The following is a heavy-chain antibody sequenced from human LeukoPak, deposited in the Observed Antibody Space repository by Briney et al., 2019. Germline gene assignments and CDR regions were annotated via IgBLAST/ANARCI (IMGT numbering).Heavy chain of an antibody. CDR2: ISYDGSNK. CDR1: GFTFSSYA. D-gene: IGHD1-26*01. CDR3: ARALSGSYYPLWFDP. Sequence: QPGRSLRLSCAASGFTFSSYAMHWVRQAPGKGLEWVAVISYDGSNKYYADSVKGRFTISRDNSKNTLYLQMNSLRAEDTAVYYCARALSGSYYPLWFDPWGQGTLVTVSS. V-gene: IGHV3-30-3*01. J-gene: IGHJ5*02.